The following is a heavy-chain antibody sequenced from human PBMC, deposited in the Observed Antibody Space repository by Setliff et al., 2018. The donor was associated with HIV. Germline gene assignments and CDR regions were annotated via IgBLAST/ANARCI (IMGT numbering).Heavy chain of an antibody. Sequence: PSETLSLTCTVSGYSISSGYYWGWIRQPPGKGLEWIGNIYHTGSTNYNPSLKSRVTISVDTSMNQFSLELSSVTAADTAVYYCARDSPLNDYGDYGLGYYGMDVWGQGTTVTVS. J-gene: IGHJ6*02. D-gene: IGHD4-17*01. CDR2: IYHTGST. CDR1: GYSISSGYY. V-gene: IGHV4-38-2*02. CDR3: ARDSPLNDYGDYGLGYYGMDV.